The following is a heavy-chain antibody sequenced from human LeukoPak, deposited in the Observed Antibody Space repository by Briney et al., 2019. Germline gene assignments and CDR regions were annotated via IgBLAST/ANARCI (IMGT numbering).Heavy chain of an antibody. Sequence: GGSLRLSCAVSGITLSNYAMNWVRQAPGKGLEWVAVISYHGGRTTYADSVRGRFTSSRDNPKSTLYLQMTSLRAEDTAVSFCATRGVVIRVILVGFHKEAYYFDSWGQGALVTVSS. CDR3: ATRGVVIRVILVGFHKEAYYFDS. CDR1: GITLSNYA. V-gene: IGHV3-23*01. CDR2: ISYHGGRT. D-gene: IGHD3-10*01. J-gene: IGHJ4*02.